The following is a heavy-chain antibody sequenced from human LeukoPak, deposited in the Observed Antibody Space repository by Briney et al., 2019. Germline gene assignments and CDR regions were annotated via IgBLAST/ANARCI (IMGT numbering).Heavy chain of an antibody. D-gene: IGHD6-19*01. CDR1: GFTFSSYA. Sequence: GGSLRLSCAASGFTFSSYAMHWVRQAPGKGLEWVAVISYDGSNKYYAESVKGRFTISRDNSKNTLYLQMNSLRAEDTAVYYCARSLMAAWLAYYYYYYYMDVWGQGTMVTVSS. J-gene: IGHJ6*03. CDR3: ARSLMAAWLAYYYYYYYMDV. CDR2: ISYDGSNK. V-gene: IGHV3-30*04.